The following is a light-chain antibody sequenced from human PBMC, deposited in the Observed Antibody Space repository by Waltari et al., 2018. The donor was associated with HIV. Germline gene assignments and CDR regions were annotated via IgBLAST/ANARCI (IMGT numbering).Light chain of an antibody. J-gene: IGLJ2*01. CDR3: SSYAGSTVI. V-gene: IGLV2-8*01. Sequence: QSALTQPPSASGSTGQSVTISCTGTSSDVGGLKYVSWYQQHPGKAPNLIIYEVSKRPSGVPDRFSGSKSGNTASLTVSGLQADDEADFYCSSYAGSTVIFGGGTKLTVL. CDR2: EVS. CDR1: SSDVGGLKY.